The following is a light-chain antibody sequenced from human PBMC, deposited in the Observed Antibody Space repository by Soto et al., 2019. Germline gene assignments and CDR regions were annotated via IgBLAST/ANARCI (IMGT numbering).Light chain of an antibody. CDR1: QGISSY. J-gene: IGKJ1*01. V-gene: IGKV1-8*01. CDR2: AAS. Sequence: AIRMTQSPSSLSASPGDRVTITCRASQGISSYLAWYQQKPGKAPKLLIYAASTLQSGVPSRFSGSGSGTEFTLTISSLQPDDFATYYCQQSYSTPQTFGQGTKVDI. CDR3: QQSYSTPQT.